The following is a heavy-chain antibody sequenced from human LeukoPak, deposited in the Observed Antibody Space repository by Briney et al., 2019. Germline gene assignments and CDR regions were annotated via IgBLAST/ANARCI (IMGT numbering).Heavy chain of an antibody. CDR2: ISSSGTTI. V-gene: IGHV3-48*03. CDR1: GFIFSSFE. D-gene: IGHD3-10*01. J-gene: IGHJ3*02. Sequence: GGSLRLSCGASGFIFSSFEINWVRKTPGKGLEWLAYISSSGTTIYYADSVKGRFTISRDNAKNSLYLQMNSLRAEDTAVYYCARGRSYYVNDAFDMWGRGTMVTVSS. CDR3: ARGRSYYVNDAFDM.